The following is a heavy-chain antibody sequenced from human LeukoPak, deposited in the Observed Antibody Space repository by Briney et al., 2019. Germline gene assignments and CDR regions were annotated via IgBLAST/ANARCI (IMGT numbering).Heavy chain of an antibody. CDR1: GGSFSGYY. Sequence: SETLSLTCAVYGGSFSGYYWSWIRQPPGKGLEWIGEINHSGSTNYNPSLKSRVTISVDTSKNQFSLKLSSVTAADTAVYYYARRYYPGIAVAAYGYWGQGTLVTVSS. D-gene: IGHD6-19*01. CDR2: INHSGST. V-gene: IGHV4-34*01. J-gene: IGHJ4*02. CDR3: ARRYYPGIAVAAYGY.